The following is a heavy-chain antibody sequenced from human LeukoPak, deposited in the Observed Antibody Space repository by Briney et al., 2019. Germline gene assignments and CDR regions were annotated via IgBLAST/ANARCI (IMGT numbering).Heavy chain of an antibody. Sequence: PSETLSLTCTVSGGSISSSSYYWGWIRQPPGKGLEWIGSIYYSGSTYYNPSLKSRVTISVDTSKNQFSLKLSSVTAADTAVYYCARVIPGDGYNILRKYYFDYWGQGTLVTVSS. CDR1: GGSISSSSYY. CDR3: ARVIPGDGYNILRKYYFDY. CDR2: IYYSGST. D-gene: IGHD5-24*01. J-gene: IGHJ4*02. V-gene: IGHV4-39*07.